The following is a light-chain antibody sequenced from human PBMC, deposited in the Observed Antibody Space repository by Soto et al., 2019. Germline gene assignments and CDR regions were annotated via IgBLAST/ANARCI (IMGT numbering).Light chain of an antibody. CDR1: QSVTSSY. J-gene: IGKJ4*01. V-gene: IGKV3-20*01. CDR2: GSS. Sequence: EIVLTQSPGTLSLSPGERATLSCRASQSVTSSYLAWYQQKPGQAPRLLIYGSSSRATGIPDRFSGSGSGTDFTLTISRLEPEDFAVYYCQQYVRSLTFGGGTKVEIK. CDR3: QQYVRSLT.